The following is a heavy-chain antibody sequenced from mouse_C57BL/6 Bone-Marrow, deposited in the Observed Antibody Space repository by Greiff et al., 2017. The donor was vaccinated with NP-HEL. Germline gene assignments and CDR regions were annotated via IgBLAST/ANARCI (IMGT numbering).Heavy chain of an antibody. CDR2: IYPGDGDT. Sequence: VKLVESGPELVKPGASVKISCKASGYAFSSSWMNWVKQRPGKGLEWIGRIYPGDGDTNYNGKFKGKATLTADKSSSTAYMQLSSLTSEDSAVYFCARSHYYGRGYYFDYWGQGTTLTVSS. CDR3: ARSHYYGRGYYFDY. V-gene: IGHV1-82*01. D-gene: IGHD1-1*01. J-gene: IGHJ2*01. CDR1: GYAFSSSW.